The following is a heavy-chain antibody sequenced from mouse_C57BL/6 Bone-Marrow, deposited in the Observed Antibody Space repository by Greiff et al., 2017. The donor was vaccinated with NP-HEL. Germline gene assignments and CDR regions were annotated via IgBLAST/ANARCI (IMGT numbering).Heavy chain of an antibody. CDR2: IDPENGDT. CDR3: TTDYGLTGAMDY. D-gene: IGHD1-1*02. V-gene: IGHV14-4*01. CDR1: GFNIKDDY. J-gene: IGHJ4*01. Sequence: EVKLVESGAELVRPGASVKLSCTASGFNIKDDYMHWVKQRPEQGLEWIGWIDPENGDTEYASKFQGKATITADTSSNTAYLQLSSLTSEDTAVYYCTTDYGLTGAMDYWGQGTSVTVSS.